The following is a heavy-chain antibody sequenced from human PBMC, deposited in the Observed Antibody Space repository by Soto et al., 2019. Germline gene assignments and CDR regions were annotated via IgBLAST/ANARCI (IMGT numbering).Heavy chain of an antibody. CDR3: AITEYSGYDGPENDFDI. CDR2: IIPILGIA. Sequence: ASVKVSCKASGGTFSSYTISWVRQAPGQGLEWMGRIIPILGIANYAQKFQGRVTITADKSTSTAYMELSSLRSEDTAVYYCAITEYSGYDGPENDFDIWGQGTMVTVSS. J-gene: IGHJ3*02. CDR1: GGTFSSYT. V-gene: IGHV1-69*02. D-gene: IGHD5-12*01.